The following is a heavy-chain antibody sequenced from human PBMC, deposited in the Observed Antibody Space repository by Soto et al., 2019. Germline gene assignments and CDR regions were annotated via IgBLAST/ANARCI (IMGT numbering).Heavy chain of an antibody. Sequence: QVELQESGPGLVKPSQTLSLTCTVSGGSISSSGYYWSWIRQHPGKGLEWIGYIHDSGSTYYNPSVESRVTISVDTSKNQFSLKLTSVTAADTAVYYCASQATGWYPDYWGQGTLVTVSS. V-gene: IGHV4-31*03. J-gene: IGHJ4*02. CDR2: IHDSGST. CDR1: GGSISSSGYY. D-gene: IGHD6-19*01. CDR3: ASQATGWYPDY.